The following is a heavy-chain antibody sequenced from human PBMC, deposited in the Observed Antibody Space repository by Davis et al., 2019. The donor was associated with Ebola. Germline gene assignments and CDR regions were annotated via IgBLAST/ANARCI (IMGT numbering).Heavy chain of an antibody. J-gene: IGHJ4*02. CDR3: ARDRVGAFFDY. Sequence: PGGSLRLSCAASGFTFSSYWMSWVRQAPGKGLEWVADIKQDGGEKYYVDSVKGRFTISRDSAKNSLYLQMNSLRAEDTAVYYCARDRVGAFFDYWGQGTLVTVSS. CDR1: GFTFSSYW. D-gene: IGHD1-26*01. CDR2: IKQDGGEK. V-gene: IGHV3-7*01.